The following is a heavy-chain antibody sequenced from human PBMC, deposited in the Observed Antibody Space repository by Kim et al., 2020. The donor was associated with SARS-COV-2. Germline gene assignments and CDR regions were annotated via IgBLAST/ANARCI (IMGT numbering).Heavy chain of an antibody. CDR3: AKDESFCMNRFGCYSGGMDV. CDR2: ISYDGSKK. V-gene: IGHV3-30*18. D-gene: IGHD3-22*01. J-gene: IGHJ6*02. Sequence: GGSLRLSCAASGFTFSTFGMHWVRQAPGKGLEWVALISYDGSKKYYADSLKGRFTISRDNSKNTLYLQMNSLRAEDTAVYYCAKDESFCMNRFGCYSGGMDVWGQGTTVTVSS. CDR1: GFTFSTFG.